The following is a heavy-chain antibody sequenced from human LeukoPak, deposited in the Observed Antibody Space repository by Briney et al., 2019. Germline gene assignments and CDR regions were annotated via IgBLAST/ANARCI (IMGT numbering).Heavy chain of an antibody. J-gene: IGHJ5*02. CDR2: IYAGASHD. CDR3: GRGARDTVVQPAQFDT. Sequence: ESLKISCNVPGYSFTNYWIGWVRQMPGKGLGWMGIIYAGASHDRHSPPFRGHVTLSVDKSIGTAFLQWSSLKASATAMYYCGRGARDTVVQPAQFDTWGQGTLVPVSS. V-gene: IGHV5-51*01. D-gene: IGHD2-2*01. CDR1: GYSFTNYW.